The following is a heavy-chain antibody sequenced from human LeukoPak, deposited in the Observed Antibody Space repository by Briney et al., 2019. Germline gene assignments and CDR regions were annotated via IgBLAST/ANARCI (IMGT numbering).Heavy chain of an antibody. J-gene: IGHJ5*02. CDR1: GFTFSNAW. CDR3: ARDGQEMYYDFWSGYYLNWFGP. D-gene: IGHD3-3*01. Sequence: PGGSLRLSCTASGFTFSNAWMSWVRQAPGKGLEWVAVIWYDGSNKYYADSVKGRFTISRDNSKNTLYLQMNSLRAEDTAVYYCARDGQEMYYDFWSGYYLNWFGPWGQGTLVTVSS. CDR2: IWYDGSNK. V-gene: IGHV3-33*08.